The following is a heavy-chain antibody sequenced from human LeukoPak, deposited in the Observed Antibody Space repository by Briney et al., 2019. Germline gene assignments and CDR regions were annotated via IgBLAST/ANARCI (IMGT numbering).Heavy chain of an antibody. CDR1: GFTVSTSA. V-gene: IGHV3-23*01. J-gene: IGHJ4*02. CDR3: AKDGKTRNWNYFQAKPVY. Sequence: GGSLRLSCAAAGFTVSTSAMSWVRQAPGKGLEWVSGISGSGGGTYYADSVKGRFSISRDISKNTLYLQMNSLGAEDTAIYYCAKDGKTRNWNYFQAKPVYWGQGTLVTVSS. D-gene: IGHD1-7*01. CDR2: ISGSGGGT.